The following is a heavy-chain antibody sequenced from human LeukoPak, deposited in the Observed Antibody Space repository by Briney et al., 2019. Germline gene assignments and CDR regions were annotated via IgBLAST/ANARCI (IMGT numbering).Heavy chain of an antibody. CDR3: ARDHYYDSSGYYPDAFDI. CDR2: INPNSGGT. D-gene: IGHD3-22*01. V-gene: IGHV1-2*02. Sequence: ASVKVSCKASGYTFTGYYMHWVRQAPGQGLEWMGWINPNSGGTNYAQKFQGRVTMTRDTSISTAYMELSRLRSDDTAVYYCARDHYYDSSGYYPDAFDIWGQGTMVTVSS. CDR1: GYTFTGYY. J-gene: IGHJ3*02.